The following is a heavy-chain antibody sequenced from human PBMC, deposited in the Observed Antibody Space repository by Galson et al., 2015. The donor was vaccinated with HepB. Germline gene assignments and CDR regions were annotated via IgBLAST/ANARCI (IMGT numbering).Heavy chain of an antibody. J-gene: IGHJ2*01. CDR2: TYYRSNWYN. CDR1: GDSVSSNSAA. V-gene: IGHV6-1*01. Sequence: CAISGDSVSSNSAAWNWIRQSPSRGLEWLGRTYYRSNWYNDYAVSVKSRITINPDTSKNQFSLQLNSVTPEDTAVYYCARVPGGDLFREDWYFDLWGRGTLVTVSS. D-gene: IGHD2-21*02. CDR3: ARVPGGDLFREDWYFDL.